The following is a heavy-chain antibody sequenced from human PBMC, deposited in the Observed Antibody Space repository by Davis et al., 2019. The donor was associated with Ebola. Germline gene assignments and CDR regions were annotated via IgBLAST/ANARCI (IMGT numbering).Heavy chain of an antibody. CDR2: ISTYGTTI. D-gene: IGHD1-1*01. Sequence: PGGSLRLSCAASGFTFSDYYMSWIRQAPGKGLEWLSYISTYGTTIYYGDSVKGRFTISRDNAKNSLYLQMHSLRPEDTAVYYCARGERRYYDYNGMDVWGQGTTVTVS. V-gene: IGHV3-11*01. CDR3: ARGERRYYDYNGMDV. CDR1: GFTFSDYY. J-gene: IGHJ6*02.